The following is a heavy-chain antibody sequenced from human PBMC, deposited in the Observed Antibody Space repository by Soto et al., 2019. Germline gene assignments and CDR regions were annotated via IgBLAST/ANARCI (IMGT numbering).Heavy chain of an antibody. D-gene: IGHD5-12*01. J-gene: IGHJ4*02. CDR1: GYSFSNFY. Sequence: ASVNVSCKASGYSFSNFYIHWVRQAPGQGLELMGYINPNSGGTDYVQKFQGRVAMTRXMXXXXVXMXLXXXXSDXTAVYFCARQYIQMATSYFDFWGQGTQVTVSS. V-gene: IGHV1-2*02. CDR2: INPNSGGT. CDR3: ARQYIQMATSYFDF.